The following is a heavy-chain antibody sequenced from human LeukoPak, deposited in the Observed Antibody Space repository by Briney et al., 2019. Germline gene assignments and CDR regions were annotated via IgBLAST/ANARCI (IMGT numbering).Heavy chain of an antibody. V-gene: IGHV3-66*01. CDR2: IYSGSST. D-gene: IGHD4-4*01. J-gene: IGHJ4*02. CDR1: GFTVSNNY. CDR3: ARAPESDYSNYFDY. Sequence: GGSLRLSCAASGFTVSNNYMSWVRQAPGKGLEWVSVIYSGSSTYYADSVKGRFTISRDNSKNTLYLQMNSLRAEDTAVYYCARAPESDYSNYFDYWGQGTLVTVSS.